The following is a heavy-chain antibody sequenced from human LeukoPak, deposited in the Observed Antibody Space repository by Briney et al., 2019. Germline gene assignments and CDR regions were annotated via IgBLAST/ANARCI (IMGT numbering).Heavy chain of an antibody. J-gene: IGHJ2*01. CDR2: ISTSSTTI. Sequence: GRSLRLSCAASGFTFSSYGMNWVRQAPGKGLEWLSYISTSSTTIHYADSVKGRFTSSREDARNSLYLQMNSLRAEDTAVYFCARAPGNYYDSTGYWYFDLWGRGTLVTVSS. V-gene: IGHV3-48*01. CDR3: ARAPGNYYDSTGYWYFDL. CDR1: GFTFSSYG. D-gene: IGHD3-22*01.